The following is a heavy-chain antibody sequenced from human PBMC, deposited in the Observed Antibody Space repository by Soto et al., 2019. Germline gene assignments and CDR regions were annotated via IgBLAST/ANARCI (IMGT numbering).Heavy chain of an antibody. D-gene: IGHD3-22*01. CDR1: GYTFTSYA. J-gene: IGHJ4*02. CDR2: INAGNGNT. CDR3: ARGVGYYYYDSSGYFGY. Sequence: ASAKVSCKASGYTFTSYAMHWVRQAPGQRLEWMGWINAGNGNTKYSQKFQGRVTITRDTSASTAYMELSSLRSEDTAVYYCARGVGYYYYDSSGYFGYWGQGTLVTVSS. V-gene: IGHV1-3*01.